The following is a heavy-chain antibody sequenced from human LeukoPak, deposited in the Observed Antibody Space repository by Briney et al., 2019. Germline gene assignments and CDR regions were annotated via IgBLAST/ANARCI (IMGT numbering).Heavy chain of an antibody. CDR2: IRYDGSNK. D-gene: IGHD4-17*01. V-gene: IGHV3-30*02. Sequence: GGSLRLSCAASGFTFSSYGMHWVRQAPGKGLEWVAFIRYDGSNKYYADSVKGQFTISRDNSKNTLYLQMNSLRAEDTAVYYCAKDHHTLYGDYMGGAFDIWGQGTMVTVSS. CDR3: AKDHHTLYGDYMGGAFDI. J-gene: IGHJ3*02. CDR1: GFTFSSYG.